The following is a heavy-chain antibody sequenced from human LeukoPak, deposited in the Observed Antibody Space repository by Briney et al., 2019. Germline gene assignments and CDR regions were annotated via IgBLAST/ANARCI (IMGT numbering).Heavy chain of an antibody. CDR3: ARQVGVDDAFDI. V-gene: IGHV3-74*01. D-gene: IGHD1-26*01. Sequence: GGSLRLSCAASGFTLSNYWMYWVRQAPGKGLVWVSRINNDGTTTNYADSVKGRFTISRDNAKNTLYLQMNSLRAEDTAVYYCARQVGVDDAFDIWGQGTMVTISS. CDR2: INNDGTTT. CDR1: GFTLSNYW. J-gene: IGHJ3*02.